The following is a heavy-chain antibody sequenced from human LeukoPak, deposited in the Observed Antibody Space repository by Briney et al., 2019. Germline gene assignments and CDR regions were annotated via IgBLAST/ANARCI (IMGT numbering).Heavy chain of an antibody. CDR3: ARDSPWGDYFDY. CDR1: GGSFSGYY. V-gene: IGHV4-34*01. CDR2: INHSGST. J-gene: IGHJ4*02. D-gene: IGHD3-16*01. Sequence: SETLSLTCAVYGGSFSGYYWSWIRQPPGKGLEWIGEINHSGSTNYNPSLKSRVTISVDTSKNQFSLKLSSVTAADTAVYYCARDSPWGDYFDYWGQGTLVTVSS.